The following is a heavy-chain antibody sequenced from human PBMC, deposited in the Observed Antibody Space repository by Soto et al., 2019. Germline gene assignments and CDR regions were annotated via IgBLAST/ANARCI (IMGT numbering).Heavy chain of an antibody. V-gene: IGHV3-33*01. Sequence: QVQLVESGGGVVQPGRSLRLSCAASGFTFSSYGMQWVRQAPGKGLEWVAVIWYDGSNKYYADSVKGRFTISRDNSKNTLYLQMNSLRAEDTAVYYCAREGDGYKDYWGQGTLVTVSS. D-gene: IGHD5-12*01. CDR3: AREGDGYKDY. CDR1: GFTFSSYG. CDR2: IWYDGSNK. J-gene: IGHJ4*02.